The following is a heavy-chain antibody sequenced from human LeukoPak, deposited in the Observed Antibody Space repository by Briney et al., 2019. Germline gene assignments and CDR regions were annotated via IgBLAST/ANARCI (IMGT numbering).Heavy chain of an antibody. J-gene: IGHJ6*03. CDR1: GGSFSVYY. Sequence: SHTLSLTCAFYGGSFSVYYWRWIRQPPAKGLEWIGEINYSGSTNYNPSLKSRVTISVDTSKNQFSLKLSSVTAADTAVYYCARGVLSLRYYYYYMDVWGKGTTVTVSS. CDR3: ARGVLSLRYYYYYMDV. CDR2: INYSGST. D-gene: IGHD2/OR15-2a*01. V-gene: IGHV4-34*01.